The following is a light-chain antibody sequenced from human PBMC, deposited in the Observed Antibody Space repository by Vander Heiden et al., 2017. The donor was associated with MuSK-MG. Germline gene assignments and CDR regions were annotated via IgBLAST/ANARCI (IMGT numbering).Light chain of an antibody. V-gene: IGKV1-39*01. J-gene: IGKJ1*01. CDR3: QQSYSSWWT. CDR2: AAS. Sequence: DIQVTQSPSSLSASAGDRVTITCRASQSISTYLNWYQQKPGKAPKLLIYAASSLESGVPSRFSGSGSGTAFTLTISSLQPEDFATYYCQQSYSSWWTFGQGTKVEIK. CDR1: QSISTY.